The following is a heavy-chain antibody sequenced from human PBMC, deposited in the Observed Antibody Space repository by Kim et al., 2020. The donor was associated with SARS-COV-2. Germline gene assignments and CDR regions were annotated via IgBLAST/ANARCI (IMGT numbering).Heavy chain of an antibody. CDR3: ASYIWSGPFDY. V-gene: IGHV4-39*01. J-gene: IGHJ4*02. D-gene: IGHD3-3*01. CDR2: IYYSGST. Sequence: SETLSLTCTVSGGSISSSSYYWGWIRQPPGKGLEWIGSIYYSGSTYYNPSLKSRVTISVDTSKNQFSLKLSSVTAADTAVYYCASYIWSGPFDYWGQGTLVPVSS. CDR1: GGSISSSSYY.